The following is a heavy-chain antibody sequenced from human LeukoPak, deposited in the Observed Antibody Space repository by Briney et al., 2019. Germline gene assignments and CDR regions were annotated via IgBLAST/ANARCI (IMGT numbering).Heavy chain of an antibody. CDR3: ARQTGYGSYFDH. D-gene: IGHD5-18*01. Sequence: SETLSLTCTVSGGSISSSSYYWGWIRQPPGKGLELIGSIYYSGSTYYNPSLKSRVTISVDTSKNQFSLKLSSVTAADTAVYYCARQTGYGSYFDHWGQGTLVSVSS. V-gene: IGHV4-39*01. J-gene: IGHJ4*02. CDR2: IYYSGST. CDR1: GGSISSSSYY.